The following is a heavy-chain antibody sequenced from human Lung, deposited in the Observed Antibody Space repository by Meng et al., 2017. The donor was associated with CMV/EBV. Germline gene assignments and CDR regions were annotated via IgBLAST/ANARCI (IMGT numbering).Heavy chain of an antibody. Sequence: VQLVESGGGLFQPGGPLRLSCAASGFTFNSHWMHWVRQAPGKGLVWVSRTNRDGSSTSYADSVKGRFTISRDNAKSTLYLQMNSLRAEDTAVYYCARGVGESLGWEMGYWGQGTLVTVSS. J-gene: IGHJ4*02. V-gene: IGHV3-74*01. CDR3: ARGVGESLGWEMGY. D-gene: IGHD1-26*01. CDR2: TNRDGSST. CDR1: GFTFNSHW.